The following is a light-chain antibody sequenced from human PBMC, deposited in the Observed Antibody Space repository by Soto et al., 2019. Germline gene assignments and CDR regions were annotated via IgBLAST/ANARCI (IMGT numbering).Light chain of an antibody. CDR2: DVS. V-gene: IGLV2-11*01. J-gene: IGLJ1*01. Sequence: QSVLTQPRSVSGSPGQSVTISCTGTSSDVGGYKYVSWYQQHPGKAPKVMIYDVSKRPSGVPDRFSGSKSGNTASLTISGLQADDEADYYCCSHAGSYTYAFGTGTKVTVL. CDR1: SSDVGGYKY. CDR3: CSHAGSYTYA.